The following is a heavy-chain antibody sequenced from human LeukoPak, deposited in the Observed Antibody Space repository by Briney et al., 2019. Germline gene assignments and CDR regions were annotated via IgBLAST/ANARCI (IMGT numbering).Heavy chain of an antibody. Sequence: GGSLRLSCAASGFTFSNYAIHWVRQAPGKGLERVAVISYDGSNKYYADSVKGRFTLSRDNSKNTLYLQMNSLRAEDTAVYYCARDSGFSGTQRGEYWGQGTLVTVSS. CDR3: ARDSGFSGTQRGEY. CDR2: ISYDGSNK. D-gene: IGHD3/OR15-3a*01. CDR1: GFTFSNYA. J-gene: IGHJ4*02. V-gene: IGHV3-30*04.